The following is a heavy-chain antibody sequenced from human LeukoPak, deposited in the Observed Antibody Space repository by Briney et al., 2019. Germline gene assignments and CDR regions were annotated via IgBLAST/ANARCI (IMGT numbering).Heavy chain of an antibody. D-gene: IGHD2-15*01. J-gene: IGHJ4*02. CDR3: ARGRYCSGGSCLSNDY. CDR1: GYTFTSYD. V-gene: IGHV1-8*01. CDR2: MNPNSGNT. Sequence: ASVKVSCKASGYTFTSYDINWVRPSTGQGLEWMGWMNPNSGNTGYAQKFQGRVTMTRNTSISTAYMELSSLRSEDTAVYYYARGRYCSGGSCLSNDYWGQGTLVTVSS.